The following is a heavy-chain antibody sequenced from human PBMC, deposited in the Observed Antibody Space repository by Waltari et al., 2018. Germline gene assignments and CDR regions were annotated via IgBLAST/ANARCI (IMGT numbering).Heavy chain of an antibody. CDR2: RSANDAST. CDR1: GFTFSTYV. V-gene: IGHV3-23*02. D-gene: IGHD3-3*01. CDR3: AKGDYAFWSGQNWYAA. J-gene: IGHJ5*02. Sequence: EVRLLESGGGLVQPGGSLRLSCDASGFTFSTYVMSWVRQAPGKGLEGVAGRSANDASTYYGDSVKGRFTSSRDISKNKLSLQMNSLRAEDTAIYYCAKGDYAFWSGQNWYAAWGQGTHVTVSS.